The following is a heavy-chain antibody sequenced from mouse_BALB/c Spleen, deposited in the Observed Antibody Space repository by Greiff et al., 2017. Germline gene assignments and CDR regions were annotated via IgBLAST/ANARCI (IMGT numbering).Heavy chain of an antibody. CDR2: ISSGGST. V-gene: IGHV5-6-5*01. CDR3: ARRGYDYDGFAY. J-gene: IGHJ3*01. CDR1: GFTFSSYA. Sequence: VQLKESGGGLVQPGGSLKLSCAASGFTFSSYAMSWVRQTPEKRLEWVASISSGGSTYYPDSVKGRFTISRDNARNILYLQMSSLRSEDTAMYYCARRGYDYDGFAYWGQGTLVTVSA. D-gene: IGHD2-4*01.